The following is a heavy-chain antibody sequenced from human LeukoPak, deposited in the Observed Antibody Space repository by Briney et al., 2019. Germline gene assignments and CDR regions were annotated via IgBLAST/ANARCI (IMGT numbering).Heavy chain of an antibody. V-gene: IGHV4-34*01. Sequence: SETLSLTCAVCGGSFSGYYWSWIRQPPGKGLEWIGEINHSGSTNYNPSLKSRVTISVDTSKNQFSLKLSSVTAADTAVYYCARLYYDYVWGSYRSYYFDYWGQGTLVTVSS. CDR3: ARLYYDYVWGSYRSYYFDY. CDR1: GGSFSGYY. CDR2: INHSGST. J-gene: IGHJ4*02. D-gene: IGHD3-16*02.